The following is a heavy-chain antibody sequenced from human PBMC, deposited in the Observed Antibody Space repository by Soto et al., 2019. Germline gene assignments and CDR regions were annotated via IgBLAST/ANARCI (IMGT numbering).Heavy chain of an antibody. Sequence: SETLSLTCTVSGGSISSYFWSWIRQPPGKGLEWIGYIYYSGSTNYNPSLKSRVTISVDTSKNQFSLKLSSVTAADTAVYYCARENNVLPGGYFDYWGQGTLVTVSS. V-gene: IGHV4-59*12. CDR1: GGSISSYF. J-gene: IGHJ4*02. CDR3: ARENNVLPGGYFDY. D-gene: IGHD3-10*01. CDR2: IYYSGST.